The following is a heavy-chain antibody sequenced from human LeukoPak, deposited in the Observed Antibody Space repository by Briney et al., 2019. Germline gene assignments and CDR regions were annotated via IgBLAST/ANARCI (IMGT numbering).Heavy chain of an antibody. D-gene: IGHD4-17*01. CDR3: ARDAVGTTVTSSYMDV. V-gene: IGHV1-18*01. J-gene: IGHJ6*03. CDR2: ISAYNGNT. CDR1: GYTFTSYG. Sequence: ASVKVSCKASGYTFTSYGISWVRQAPGQGLEWMGWISAYNGNTNYAQKLQGRVTMTTDTSTSTAHMELRSLRSDDTAVYYCARDAVGTTVTSSYMDVWGKGTTVTVSS.